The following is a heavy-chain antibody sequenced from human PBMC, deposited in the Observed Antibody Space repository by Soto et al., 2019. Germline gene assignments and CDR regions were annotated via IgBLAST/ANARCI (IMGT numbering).Heavy chain of an antibody. CDR3: AKDFYYGSGSYTGSGAFDI. V-gene: IGHV3-43*01. CDR2: ISWDGSGT. Sequence: EVQLVESGGVVVQPGGSLRLSCAASGFTFDDYTMLWVRQAPGKGLEWVSLISWDGSGTYYADSVKGRFTISRDNSKNSLYLQMNSLRTEDTALYYCAKDFYYGSGSYTGSGAFDIWGQGTMVTVSS. J-gene: IGHJ3*02. D-gene: IGHD3-10*01. CDR1: GFTFDDYT.